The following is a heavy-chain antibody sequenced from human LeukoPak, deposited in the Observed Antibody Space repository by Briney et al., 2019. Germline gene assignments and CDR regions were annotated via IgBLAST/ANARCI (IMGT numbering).Heavy chain of an antibody. CDR3: ARTSGYDFGTDFDY. J-gene: IGHJ4*02. CDR1: GYPFTGYY. D-gene: IGHD5-12*01. CDR2: INPDSGGT. V-gene: IGHV1-2*02. Sequence: ASVKVSCKASGYPFTGYYLHWVRQAPGQGLEWMGWINPDSGGTDYEQKFQGRVTMTRDTSISTAFMELSRLRSDDTAVYYCARTSGYDFGTDFDYWGQGTLVTVSS.